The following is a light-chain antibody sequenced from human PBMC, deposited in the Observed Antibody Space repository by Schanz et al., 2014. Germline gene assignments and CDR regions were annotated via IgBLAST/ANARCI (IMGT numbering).Light chain of an antibody. J-gene: IGLJ3*02. Sequence: QSVLTQPPSASGTPGQRVTMSCSGGSSNIGTNTVHWFQHLPGTAPKLLIYSDNQRPSGVPDRFSGSKSGFSASLAISGLQSEDEADYYCQSFDSSLSGWVFGGGTKLTVL. V-gene: IGLV1-44*01. CDR2: SDN. CDR3: QSFDSSLSGWV. CDR1: SSNIGTNT.